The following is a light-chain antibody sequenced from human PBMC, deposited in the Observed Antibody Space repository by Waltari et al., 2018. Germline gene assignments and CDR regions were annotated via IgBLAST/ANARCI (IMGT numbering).Light chain of an antibody. V-gene: IGLV3-27*01. J-gene: IGLJ3*02. CDR1: LLTNKY. Sequence: SYELTQPSSVSVSPGQTATITCSGDLLTNKYARWFQHKPGQAPCLVIYKDIERPSGIPERFSGSSSGTTLTLTLSGAQVEDEADYYCFSATDNNDWVFGGGTKLTVL. CDR2: KDI. CDR3: FSATDNNDWV.